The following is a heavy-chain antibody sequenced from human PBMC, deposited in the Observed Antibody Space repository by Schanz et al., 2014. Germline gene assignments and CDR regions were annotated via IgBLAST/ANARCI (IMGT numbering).Heavy chain of an antibody. CDR1: EFTLSSYG. CDR2: IWSDGTNE. CDR3: ARKMKLGVYGGKGHDSLDI. D-gene: IGHD4-17*01. V-gene: IGHV3-33*08. Sequence: QVRLVESGGGVVQPGRSLRLSCAASEFTLSSYGMHWVRQAPGKGLEWVAVIWSDGTNEYYADSVKGRFTISGDSSKNTLYLQMNSLRAEDTAVYYCARKMKLGVYGGKGHDSLDIWGQGTMVTVSS. J-gene: IGHJ3*02.